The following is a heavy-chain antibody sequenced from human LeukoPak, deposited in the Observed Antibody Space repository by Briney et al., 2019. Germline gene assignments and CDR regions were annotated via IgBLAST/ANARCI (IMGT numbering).Heavy chain of an antibody. D-gene: IGHD6-19*01. CDR3: ARDGKIAVAGTAGY. J-gene: IGHJ4*02. Sequence: ASVKVSCKASGCTFTSYGISWVRQAPGQGLEWMGWISAYNGNTNYAQKLQGRVTMTTDTSTSTAYMELRSLRSDDTAVYYCARDGKIAVAGTAGYWGQGTLVTVSS. V-gene: IGHV1-18*01. CDR2: ISAYNGNT. CDR1: GCTFTSYG.